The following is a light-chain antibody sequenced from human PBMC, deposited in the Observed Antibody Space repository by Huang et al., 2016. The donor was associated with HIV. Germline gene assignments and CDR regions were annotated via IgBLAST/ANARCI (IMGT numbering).Light chain of an antibody. Sequence: DVVMTQSPLSLPVTLGQPASISCRSTQSLGHPAVNTCLNWFHHRPGQSPRRLIYKVSNRDSGVPDRFSGSGSGTDFTLHISRVEAEDVGIYYCMQGTHWPPWTFGQGTKVEIK. J-gene: IGKJ1*01. CDR1: QSLGHPAVNTC. CDR2: KVS. CDR3: MQGTHWPPWT. V-gene: IGKV2-30*02.